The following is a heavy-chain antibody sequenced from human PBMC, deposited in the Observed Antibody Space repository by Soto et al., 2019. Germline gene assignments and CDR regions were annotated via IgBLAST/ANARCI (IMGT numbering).Heavy chain of an antibody. J-gene: IGHJ4*02. D-gene: IGHD1-7*01. CDR3: AKAPRPTWNWYYFDY. V-gene: IGHV3-23*01. CDR2: ISDTALAT. Sequence: GGSLRLSCAASGFTFSSYAMSWVRQAPGKGLEWVSAISDTALATYYADSVKGRFTISRDNSKNTLFLQMNGLRADDTAVYYCAKAPRPTWNWYYFDYWGQGALVTVSS. CDR1: GFTFSSYA.